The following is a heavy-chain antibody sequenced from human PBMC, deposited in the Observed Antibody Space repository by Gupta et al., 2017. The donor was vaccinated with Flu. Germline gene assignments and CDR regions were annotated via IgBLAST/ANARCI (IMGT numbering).Heavy chain of an antibody. V-gene: IGHV2-5*01. Sequence: QITLKESGPTLVKPTQTLTLTCTFSGFSLSTSGVGVGWIRQPPGKALEWLALIYWNDDKRYSPSLKSRLTITKDTSKNQGVLTMTNMDPVDTATYYCAHSDADYDDSSGYFDYWGQGTLVTVSS. CDR1: GFSLSTSGVG. D-gene: IGHD3-22*01. J-gene: IGHJ4*02. CDR2: IYWNDDK. CDR3: AHSDADYDDSSGYFDY.